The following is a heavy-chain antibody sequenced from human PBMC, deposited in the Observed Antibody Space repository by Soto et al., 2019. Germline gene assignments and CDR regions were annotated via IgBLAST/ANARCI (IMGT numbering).Heavy chain of an antibody. CDR3: ARESPLGGNDHYYYGMDV. CDR1: GGTFSSYA. J-gene: IGHJ6*02. V-gene: IGHV1-69*13. CDR2: IIPIFGTA. Sequence: SVKVSCKXSGGTFSSYAISWVRQAPGQGLEWMGGIIPIFGTANYAQKFQGRVTITADESTSTAYMELSSLRSEDTAVYYCARESPLGGNDHYYYGMDVWGQGTTVTVSS. D-gene: IGHD1-1*01.